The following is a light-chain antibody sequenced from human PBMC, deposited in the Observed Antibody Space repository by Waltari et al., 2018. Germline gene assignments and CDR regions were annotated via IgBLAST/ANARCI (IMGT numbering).Light chain of an antibody. CDR2: KVS. Sequence: DIQMTQSPSTLSASVGDRVTITCRASQRIGSWLAWYQQKPGKAAKFLIYKVSNLESGVPSRFSGSGSGTEFTLTISSLQPDDFATYYCQQYQSYPLTFGGGSKVEIK. J-gene: IGKJ4*01. CDR3: QQYQSYPLT. CDR1: QRIGSW. V-gene: IGKV1-5*03.